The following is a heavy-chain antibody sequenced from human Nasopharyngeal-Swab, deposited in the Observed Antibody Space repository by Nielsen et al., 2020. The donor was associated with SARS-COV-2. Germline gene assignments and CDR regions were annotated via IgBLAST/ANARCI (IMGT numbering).Heavy chain of an antibody. CDR2: ISYDGNTK. CDR1: GFSFSSYG. V-gene: IGHV3-30*03. J-gene: IGHJ4*02. CDR3: ARNRYCDSTTCRKEFDY. D-gene: IGHD2-2*01. Sequence: SLKISCAASGFSFSSYGLHWVRQAPGKGLEWVAVISYDGNTKYYADSVKGRFTISRDNSKNTLYLLINSLRAEDTAMFYCARNRYCDSTTCRKEFDYWGQGTLVTVSS.